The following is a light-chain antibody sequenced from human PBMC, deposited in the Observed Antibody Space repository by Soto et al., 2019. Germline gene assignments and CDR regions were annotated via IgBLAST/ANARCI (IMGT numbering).Light chain of an antibody. CDR2: DAS. CDR1: QSISSW. V-gene: IGKV1-5*01. Sequence: DIQMTQSPSTLSASVGDRVTITSRASQSISSWLAWYQQKPGKAPNLLIYDASSLESGVPSRFSGSASGTEFALTISSLQPDDFATYYCQQYISYPLTFGGGTKVEIK. J-gene: IGKJ4*01. CDR3: QQYISYPLT.